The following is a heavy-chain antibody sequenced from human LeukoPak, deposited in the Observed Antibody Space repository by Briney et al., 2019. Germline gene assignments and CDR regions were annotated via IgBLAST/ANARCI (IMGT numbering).Heavy chain of an antibody. V-gene: IGHV1-8*03. CDR1: GYTFTSYD. D-gene: IGHD4-17*01. CDR2: MNPNSGNT. Sequence: ASVKVSCKASGYTFTSYDINWVRQATGQGLEWMGWMNPNSGNTGYAQKFQGRVTITRNTSISTAYMELSSLRSEDTAVYYCARSDYGEYQFGSYYMDVWGRGTTVTVSS. J-gene: IGHJ6*03. CDR3: ARSDYGEYQFGSYYMDV.